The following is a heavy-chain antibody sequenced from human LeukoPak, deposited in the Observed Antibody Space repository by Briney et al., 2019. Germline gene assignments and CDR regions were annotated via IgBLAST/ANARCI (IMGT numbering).Heavy chain of an antibody. CDR1: GFTFSSYA. J-gene: IGHJ6*02. CDR3: VKGTSYYYGSGSYYNGVVSYYYGMDV. D-gene: IGHD3-10*01. Sequence: PGGSLRLSCAASGFTFSSYAMSWVHQAPGKELEWVSAISGSGGSTYYADSVKGRFTISRDNSKNTLYLQMNSLRAEDTAVYYYVKGTSYYYGSGSYYNGVVSYYYGMDVWGQGTTVTVSS. V-gene: IGHV3-23*01. CDR2: ISGSGGST.